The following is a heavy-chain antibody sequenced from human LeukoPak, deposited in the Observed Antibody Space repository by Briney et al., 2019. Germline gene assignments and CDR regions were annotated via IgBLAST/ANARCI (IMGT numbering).Heavy chain of an antibody. J-gene: IGHJ4*02. D-gene: IGHD3-10*01. Sequence: GASVKVSCKASGYTFTGYYMHWVRQAPGQGLEWMGWISAYNGNTNYAQKLQGRVTMTTDTSTSTAYMELRSLRSDDTAVYYCARSSSGSYFPFDYWGQGTLVTVSS. CDR3: ARSSSGSYFPFDY. CDR1: GYTFTGYY. V-gene: IGHV1-18*04. CDR2: ISAYNGNT.